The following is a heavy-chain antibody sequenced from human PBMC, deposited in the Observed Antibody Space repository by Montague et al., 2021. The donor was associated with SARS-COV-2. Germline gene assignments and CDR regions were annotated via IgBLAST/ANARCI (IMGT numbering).Heavy chain of an antibody. J-gene: IGHJ3*02. Sequence: SLRLSCAASGFTFSSYGMHWVRQAPGKGLEWVAVIWYDGSNKYYADSVKGRFTISRDNSKNTLYLQMNSLRAEDTAVYYCARDLLRTYEHTVLGPYYYDSSGYYWGAFDIWGQGTMVTVSS. D-gene: IGHD3-22*01. CDR1: GFTFSSYG. V-gene: IGHV3-33*01. CDR2: IWYDGSNK. CDR3: ARDLLRTYEHTVLGPYYYDSSGYYWGAFDI.